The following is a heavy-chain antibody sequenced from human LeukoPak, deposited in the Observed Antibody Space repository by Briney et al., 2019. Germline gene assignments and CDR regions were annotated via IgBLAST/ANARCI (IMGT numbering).Heavy chain of an antibody. CDR1: GFTFNNAW. Sequence: GGSLRLSCAASGFTFNNAWMSWVRQAPGKGLEWIGRIKTKADGWTTDYAATVNGRFTISGDDSKSTLYLEMNSLTTEDTAVYWCTTITMVSHFDHWGQGTLVTVSS. CDR2: IKTKADGWTT. D-gene: IGHD3-10*01. CDR3: TTITMVSHFDH. V-gene: IGHV3-15*01. J-gene: IGHJ4*02.